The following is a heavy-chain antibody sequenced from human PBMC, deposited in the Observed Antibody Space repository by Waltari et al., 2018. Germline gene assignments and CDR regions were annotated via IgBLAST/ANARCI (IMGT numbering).Heavy chain of an antibody. V-gene: IGHV4-4*02. CDR3: ARDADTGEGGGYDLVDI. CDR1: GGPISSSNW. J-gene: IGHJ3*02. CDR2: IYHSGST. D-gene: IGHD5-12*01. Sequence: QLQESGPGLVKPSGTLSLTCAVPGGPISSSNWWSWVRHPPGKGLEWIGEIYHSGSTNYNPSLKSRVTISVDKSKNQFSLKLSSVTAADTAVYYCARDADTGEGGGYDLVDIWGQGTMVTVSS.